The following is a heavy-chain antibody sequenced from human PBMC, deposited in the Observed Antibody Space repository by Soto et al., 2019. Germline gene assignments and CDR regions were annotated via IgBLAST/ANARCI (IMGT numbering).Heavy chain of an antibody. CDR2: ISGSGGST. J-gene: IGHJ5*02. D-gene: IGHD3-10*01. CDR3: AKVGGSGSYYSPGGWFDP. V-gene: IGHV3-23*01. CDR1: GFTFSSYA. Sequence: GGSLRLSCAASGFTFSSYAMSWVRQAPGKGLEWVSAISGSGGSTYYADSVKGRFTISRDNSKNTLYLQMNSLRAEDTAVYYCAKVGGSGSYYSPGGWFDPWGQGTLVTVSS.